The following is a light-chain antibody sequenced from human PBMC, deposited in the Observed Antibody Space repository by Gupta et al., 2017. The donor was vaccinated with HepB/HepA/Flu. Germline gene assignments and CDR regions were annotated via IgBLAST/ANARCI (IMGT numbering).Light chain of an antibody. CDR3: SLYFVGVLI. CDR2: DSR. CDR1: TGNVTGGHY. Sequence: QAVATQQPSLTVSPGGRATLTCSSTTGNVTGGHYPYWFQQRPGQVPRTLIHDSRIKPSWTPARFSGSLLGGKAALTLSGAQPEDEPEYYCSLYFVGVLILGGGTKLTVL. J-gene: IGLJ2*01. V-gene: IGLV7-46*01.